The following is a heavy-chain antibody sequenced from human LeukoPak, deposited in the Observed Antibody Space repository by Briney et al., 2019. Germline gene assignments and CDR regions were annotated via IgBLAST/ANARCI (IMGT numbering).Heavy chain of an antibody. CDR3: ARAYCSGGSCYPFDY. J-gene: IGHJ4*02. CDR2: ISSSSSTI. V-gene: IGHV3-48*04. CDR1: GFTFSSYS. D-gene: IGHD2-15*01. Sequence: GGSLRLSCAASGFTFSSYSMNWVRQAPGKGLEWVSYISSSSSTIYYADSVKGRFTISRDTAKNSLYLQMNSLRAEDTAVYYCARAYCSGGSCYPFDYWGQGTLVTVSS.